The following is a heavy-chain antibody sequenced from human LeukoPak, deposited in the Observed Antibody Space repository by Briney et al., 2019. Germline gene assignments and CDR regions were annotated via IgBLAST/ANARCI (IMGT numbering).Heavy chain of an antibody. Sequence: PSETLSLTCAVYGGSFSGYYWSWIRQPPGKGLEWIGGINHSGSTNYNPSLKSRVTISVDTSKNQFSLKLSSVTAADTAVYYCAREGRITMVRGVIIHWGQGTLVTVSS. CDR3: AREGRITMVRGVIIH. J-gene: IGHJ4*02. CDR1: GGSFSGYY. CDR2: INHSGST. V-gene: IGHV4-34*01. D-gene: IGHD3-10*01.